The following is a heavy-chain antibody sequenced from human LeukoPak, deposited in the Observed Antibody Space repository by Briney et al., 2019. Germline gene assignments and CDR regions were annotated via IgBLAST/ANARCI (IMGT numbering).Heavy chain of an antibody. D-gene: IGHD3-22*01. CDR2: IYYSGST. Sequence: SETLSLTCSVSGGSISSSRYYWGWIRQPPGKGLEWIGSIYYSGSTYYNPSLKSRVTMSVDTSKNQFSLKLSSVTAADTAVYYCAGGPMIVVVITTYYFDYWGQGTPVTVSS. CDR3: AGGPMIVVVITTYYFDY. CDR1: GGSISSSRYY. V-gene: IGHV4-39*07. J-gene: IGHJ4*02.